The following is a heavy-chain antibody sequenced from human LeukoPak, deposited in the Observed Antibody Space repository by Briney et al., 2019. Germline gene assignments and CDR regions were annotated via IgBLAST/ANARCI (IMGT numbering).Heavy chain of an antibody. J-gene: IGHJ4*02. CDR1: GFTVGSNY. CDR2: IYSGGST. CDR3: ARGSNSNYDYFDY. D-gene: IGHD4-11*01. Sequence: GWSLRLSCAASGFTVGSNYMSWVRQAPGKGLEWVSVIYSGGSTYYADSVKGRFTISRDNSKNTLYLQMNSLRAEDTAVYYCARGSNSNYDYFDYWGQGTLVTVSS. V-gene: IGHV3-66*02.